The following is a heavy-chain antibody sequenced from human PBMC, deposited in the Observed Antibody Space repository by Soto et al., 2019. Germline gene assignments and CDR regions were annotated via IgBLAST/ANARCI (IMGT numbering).Heavy chain of an antibody. D-gene: IGHD4-17*01. CDR2: GSYSGTT. V-gene: IGHV4-61*01. CDR3: ARGATVTQYDY. CDR1: GVSVSSGSFY. Sequence: SETLSLTCTVSGVSVSSGSFYWAWIRQPPGKGLEWIGFGSYSGTTSYKPSLKSRVTISVDTSRSQISLKVSSLTAADTAVYYCARGATVTQYDYWGQGTLVNVS. J-gene: IGHJ4*02.